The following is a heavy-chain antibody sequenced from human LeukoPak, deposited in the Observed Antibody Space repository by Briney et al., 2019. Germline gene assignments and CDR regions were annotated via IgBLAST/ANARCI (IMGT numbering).Heavy chain of an antibody. CDR1: GYTFTGYY. Sequence: GASVKVSCKASGYTFTGYYMHWVRQAPGQGLEWMGWINPNSGGTNYAQKFQGRVTMTRDTSISTAYMELSRLRSDDTAVYYCARAHLNLQTTMIVVAYFDYWGQGTLVTVSS. CDR3: ARAHLNLQTTMIVVAYFDY. CDR2: INPNSGGT. J-gene: IGHJ4*02. D-gene: IGHD3-22*01. V-gene: IGHV1-2*02.